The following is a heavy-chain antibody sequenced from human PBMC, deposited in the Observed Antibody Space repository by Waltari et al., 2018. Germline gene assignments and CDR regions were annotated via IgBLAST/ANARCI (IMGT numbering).Heavy chain of an antibody. CDR2: INAGNGNT. CDR3: ARSRYSSSWFYYYGMDV. CDR1: GYTFTSYA. V-gene: IGHV1-3*03. Sequence: QVQLVQSGAEVKKPGASVKVSCKASGYTFTSYAMHWVRQAPGQRLEWMGWINAGNGNTKYSQEFQGRVTITRDTSANTAYMELSSLRSEDTAVYYCARSRYSSSWFYYYGMDVWGQGTTVTVSS. D-gene: IGHD6-13*01. J-gene: IGHJ6*02.